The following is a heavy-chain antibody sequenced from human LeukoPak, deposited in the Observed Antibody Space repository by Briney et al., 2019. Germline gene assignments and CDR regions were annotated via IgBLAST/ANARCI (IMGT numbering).Heavy chain of an antibody. Sequence: GGSLRLSCAASGFTFSSYWMFWVRQAPGKGLVWVSRVNSDGTSTNYAASVKGRFTVSRDNAKNTLYLQMNSLRVEDTAVYYCARDLFGAYCGGTCPTPDYWGQGTLVSVSS. V-gene: IGHV3-74*01. J-gene: IGHJ4*02. CDR3: ARDLFGAYCGGTCPTPDY. CDR2: VNSDGTST. D-gene: IGHD2-21*01. CDR1: GFTFSSYW.